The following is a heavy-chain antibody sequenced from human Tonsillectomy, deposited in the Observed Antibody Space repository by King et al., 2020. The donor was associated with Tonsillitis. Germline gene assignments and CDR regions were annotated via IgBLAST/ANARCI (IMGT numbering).Heavy chain of an antibody. V-gene: IGHV3-30-3*01. D-gene: IGHD4-17*01. CDR2: ISYDGSNK. J-gene: IGHJ6*02. CDR1: GFTFSSYA. CDR3: ARGAYGDYADYYYYGMDV. Sequence: VQLVESGGGVVQPGRSLRLSCAASGFTFSSYAMHWVRQAPGKGLEWVALISYDGSNKYYADSVKGRFTISRDNSKNTLHLQMNSLRAEDTAVYYCARGAYGDYADYYYYGMDVWGQGTTVTVSS.